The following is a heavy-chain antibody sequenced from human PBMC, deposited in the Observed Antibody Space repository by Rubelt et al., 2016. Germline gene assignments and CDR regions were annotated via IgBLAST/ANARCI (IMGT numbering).Heavy chain of an antibody. J-gene: IGHJ3*02. D-gene: IGHD3-3*01. CDR3: ATSHDFWSPHHALDI. V-gene: IGHV1-24*01. CDR1: GYTFTSYG. CDR2: FDPEDGET. Sequence: QVQLVQSGAEVKKPGASVKVSCKASGYTFTSYGISWVRQAPGKGLEWMGGFDPEDGETIYAQKFQGRVTMTEDTSTDTAYMELSSLRSEDTAVYYCATSHDFWSPHHALDIWGQGTMVTVSS.